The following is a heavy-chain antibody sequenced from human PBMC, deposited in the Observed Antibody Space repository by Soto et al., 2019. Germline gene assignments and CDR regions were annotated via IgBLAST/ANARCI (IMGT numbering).Heavy chain of an antibody. CDR3: AKDGSTGLPDY. Sequence: QVQLVESGGGVVQPGRSLRLSCAASGFTFSSYGMHWVRQAPGKGLEWVAVISYDGSNKYYADSVKGRFTIYRDNSKNTLYQQMNSLRAEDTAVYYCAKDGSTGLPDYWGQGTLVTVSS. CDR2: ISYDGSNK. CDR1: GFTFSSYG. V-gene: IGHV3-30*18. J-gene: IGHJ4*02. D-gene: IGHD1-7*01.